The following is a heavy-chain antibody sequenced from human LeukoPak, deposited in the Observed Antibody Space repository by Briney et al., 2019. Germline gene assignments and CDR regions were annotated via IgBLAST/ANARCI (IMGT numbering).Heavy chain of an antibody. CDR3: ARGYYDSSGYWVPERNYYYYYGMDV. V-gene: IGHV1-69*13. J-gene: IGHJ6*02. CDR1: GGTFSSYV. D-gene: IGHD3-22*01. CDR2: IIPIFGTA. Sequence: SVKVSCKASGGTFSSYVISWVRQAPGQGLEWMGGIIPIFGTANYAQKFQGRVTITADESTSTAYMELSSLRSEDTAVYYCARGYYDSSGYWVPERNYYYYYGMDVWGQGTTVTVSS.